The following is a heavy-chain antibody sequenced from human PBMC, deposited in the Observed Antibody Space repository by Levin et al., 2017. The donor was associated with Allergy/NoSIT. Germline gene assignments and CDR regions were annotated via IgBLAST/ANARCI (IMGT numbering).Heavy chain of an antibody. CDR1: GFTFSNYA. V-gene: IGHV3-30-3*01. CDR2: ISYDGSNK. D-gene: IGHD6-13*01. J-gene: IGHJ4*02. Sequence: GGSLRLSCAASGFTFSNYAMHWVRQAPGKGLEWVAVISYDGSNKYYADSVKGRFTISRDNSKNTLYLQMNSLRPEDTAVYYCVRAGYSNSGPSDYWGQGTLVTVSS. CDR3: VRAGYSNSGPSDY.